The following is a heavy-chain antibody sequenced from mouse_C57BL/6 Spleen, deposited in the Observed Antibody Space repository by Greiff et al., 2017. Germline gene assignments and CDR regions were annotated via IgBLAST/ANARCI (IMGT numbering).Heavy chain of an antibody. CDR1: GYAFSSSW. D-gene: IGHD1-1*01. V-gene: IGHV1-82*01. Sequence: QVQLQQSGPELVKPGASVKISCKASGYAFSSSWMNWVKQRPGKGLEWIGRIYPGDGDTNYNGKFKGKATLTADKSSSPAYMQLSSLTSEDSAVYFCARGGGTTVEFAYWGQGTLVTVSA. J-gene: IGHJ3*01. CDR3: ARGGGTTVEFAY. CDR2: IYPGDGDT.